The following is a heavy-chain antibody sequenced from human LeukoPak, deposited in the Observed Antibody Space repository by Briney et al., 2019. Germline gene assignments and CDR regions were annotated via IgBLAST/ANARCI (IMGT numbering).Heavy chain of an antibody. CDR2: INPNSGGT. CDR3: ARVSLRIVVVPAATAPFGY. J-gene: IGHJ4*02. D-gene: IGHD2-2*01. CDR1: GYTFTGYY. Sequence: ASVKVSCKASGYTFTGYYMHWVRQAPGQGLEWMGWINPNSGGTNYAQKFQGRVTMTRDTSISTAYMELSRLRSDDTAVYYCARVSLRIVVVPAATAPFGYWGQGTLVTVSP. V-gene: IGHV1-2*02.